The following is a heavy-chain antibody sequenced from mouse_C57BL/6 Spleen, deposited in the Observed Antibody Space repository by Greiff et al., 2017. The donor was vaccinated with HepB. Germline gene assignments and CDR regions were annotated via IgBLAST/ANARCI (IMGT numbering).Heavy chain of an antibody. CDR1: GYTFTDYY. CDR2: IYPGSGNT. J-gene: IGHJ2*01. Sequence: HVQLQQSGAELVRPGASVKLSCKASGYTFTDYYINWVKQRPGQGLEWIARIYPGSGNTYYNEKFKGKATLTAEKSSSTAYMQLSSLTSEDSAVYFCARGEYYYGSIDYWGQGTTLTVSS. V-gene: IGHV1-76*01. D-gene: IGHD1-1*01. CDR3: ARGEYYYGSIDY.